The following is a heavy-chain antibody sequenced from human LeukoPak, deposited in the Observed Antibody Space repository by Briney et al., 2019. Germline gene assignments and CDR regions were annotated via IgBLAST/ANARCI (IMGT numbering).Heavy chain of an antibody. CDR2: INHSGST. Sequence: SETLSLTCAVYGGSFSGYYWSWIRQPPGKGLKWIGEINHSGSTNYNPSLKSRVTISVDTSKNQFSLKLSSVTAADTAVYYCARGGRVVPAATRWFDPWGQGTLVTVSS. CDR3: ARGGRVVPAATRWFDP. CDR1: GGSFSGYY. D-gene: IGHD2-2*01. V-gene: IGHV4-34*01. J-gene: IGHJ5*02.